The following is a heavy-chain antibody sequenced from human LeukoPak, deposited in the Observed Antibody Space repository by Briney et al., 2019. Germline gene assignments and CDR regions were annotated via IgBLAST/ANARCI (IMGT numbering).Heavy chain of an antibody. V-gene: IGHV1-2*02. D-gene: IGHD4-17*01. CDR3: ARVTLTTVTASDY. CDR2: INPNTGGT. J-gene: IGHJ4*02. Sequence: ASVKVSCKASGYTFTGYYIHWVRQAPGQGLEWMGWINPNTGGTHYALKFQGRVTMTRDTSIRTAYVELSRLRSDDTAVYYCARVTLTTVTASDYWGQGTLVTVSS. CDR1: GYTFTGYY.